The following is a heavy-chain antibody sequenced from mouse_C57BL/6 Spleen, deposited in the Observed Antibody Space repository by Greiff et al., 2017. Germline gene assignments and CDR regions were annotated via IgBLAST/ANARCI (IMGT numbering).Heavy chain of an antibody. CDR1: GFTFSSYG. V-gene: IGHV5-6*01. Sequence: EVQGVESGGDLVKPGGSLKLSCAASGFTFSSYGMSWVRQTPDKRLEWVGTISSGGSYTYYPASVKGRFTISRDTAKNTQYLQMSGLKSEDTAMYYCARHYYGRRGYYAMDYWGQGTSVTVSS. D-gene: IGHD2-1*01. CDR3: ARHYYGRRGYYAMDY. CDR2: ISSGGSYT. J-gene: IGHJ4*01.